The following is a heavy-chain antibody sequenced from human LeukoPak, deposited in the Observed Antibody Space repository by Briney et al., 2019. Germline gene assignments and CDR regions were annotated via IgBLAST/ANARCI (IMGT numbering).Heavy chain of an antibody. Sequence: GASVKVSCKASGYTFTGYYMHWVRQAPGQGLEWMGWINPNSGGTSYAQKFQGRVTMTRDTSTSTVYMELSSLRSEDTAVYYCARDSYSGYDFGYWGQGTLVTVSS. CDR3: ARDSYSGYDFGY. J-gene: IGHJ4*02. V-gene: IGHV1-2*02. CDR2: INPNSGGT. CDR1: GYTFTGYY. D-gene: IGHD5-12*01.